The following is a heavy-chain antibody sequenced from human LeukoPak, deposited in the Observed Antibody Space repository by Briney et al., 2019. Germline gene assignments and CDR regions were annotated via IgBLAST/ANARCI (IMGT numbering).Heavy chain of an antibody. V-gene: IGHV3-23*01. CDR3: AKDPTTTVTTVDSD. CDR2: ISGSDNDT. Sequence: GGSLRLSCAASGFTFSRNAMSWVRQAPGKGLEWVSTISGSDNDTYYADSVKGRFSISRDNSNNTLYLQMNSLRAEDTAVYYCAKDPTTTVTTVDSDWGQGTLVTVSS. D-gene: IGHD4-17*01. CDR1: GFTFSRNA. J-gene: IGHJ4*02.